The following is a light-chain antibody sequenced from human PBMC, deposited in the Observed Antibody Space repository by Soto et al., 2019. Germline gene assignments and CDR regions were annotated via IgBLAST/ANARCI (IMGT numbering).Light chain of an antibody. V-gene: IGKV3-11*01. CDR3: QQHSDWPPIT. CDR1: QSVSSY. CDR2: DAS. J-gene: IGKJ5*01. Sequence: IGLSHSPATVSLSTGERATLSCRASQSVSSYLAWYQQKPGQAPRLLIYDASDRATGIPGRFSGSGSGTDFTLTISSLEPEDFAVYYCQQHSDWPPITFGQGTRLEN.